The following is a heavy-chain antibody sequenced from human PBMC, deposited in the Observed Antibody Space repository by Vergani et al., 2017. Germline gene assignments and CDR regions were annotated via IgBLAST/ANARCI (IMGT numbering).Heavy chain of an antibody. Sequence: VQLVESGGGLVQPGGSLRLSCTASGFTFSNYWMQWVRQAPGKGLMWVSRINSDGDSTSYADSVKGRFTISRDNAKNTLYLQMDGLRAEDTAVYYCARDGWELLDYFYYMDVWGKGTTVTVSS. CDR2: INSDGDST. CDR1: GFTFSNYW. J-gene: IGHJ6*03. V-gene: IGHV3-74*01. D-gene: IGHD1-26*01. CDR3: ARDGWELLDYFYYMDV.